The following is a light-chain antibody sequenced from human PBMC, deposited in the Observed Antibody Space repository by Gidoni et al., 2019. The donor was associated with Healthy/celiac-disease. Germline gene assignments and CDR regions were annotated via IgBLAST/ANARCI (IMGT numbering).Light chain of an antibody. V-gene: IGKV3-11*01. Sequence: EIVLTQSPATLSLSPGERATLSCRASQSVSSYLAWYQQKPGQAPRLLIYDASNRATGTPARFSGSGSGTDFTLTISSLEPEDFAVYYCQQRSNWPGITFGGGTKVEIK. CDR3: QQRSNWPGIT. J-gene: IGKJ4*01. CDR1: QSVSSY. CDR2: DAS.